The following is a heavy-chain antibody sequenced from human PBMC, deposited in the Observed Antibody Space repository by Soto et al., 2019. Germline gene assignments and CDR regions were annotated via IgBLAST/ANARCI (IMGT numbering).Heavy chain of an antibody. D-gene: IGHD6-6*01. Sequence: GGSLRLSCAASGFTFSSYAMHWVRQAPGKGLEWVAVISYDGSNKYYADSVKGRFTISRDNSKNTLYLQMNSLRAEDTAVYYCARTLYSSSSGDGGGPRYYYYYGMDVWGQGTTVTVSS. CDR3: ARTLYSSSSGDGGGPRYYYYYGMDV. V-gene: IGHV3-30-3*01. CDR1: GFTFSSYA. J-gene: IGHJ6*02. CDR2: ISYDGSNK.